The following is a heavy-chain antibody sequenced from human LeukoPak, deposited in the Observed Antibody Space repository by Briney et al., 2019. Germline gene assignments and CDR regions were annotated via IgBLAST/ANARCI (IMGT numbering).Heavy chain of an antibody. CDR1: GVSISRYY. D-gene: IGHD3-3*02. J-gene: IGHJ4*02. CDR3: ARGGAFRDVVDDDFDF. Sequence: PSETLSLTCTVSGVSISRYYWSWIRQSPGKGLEWIGYMYYSGSASYNPSLESRVTISVDTSKNHLSLRLTSAIAADTAVYYCARGGAFRDVVDDDFDFWGQGTLVTVSS. V-gene: IGHV4-59*08. CDR2: MYYSGSA.